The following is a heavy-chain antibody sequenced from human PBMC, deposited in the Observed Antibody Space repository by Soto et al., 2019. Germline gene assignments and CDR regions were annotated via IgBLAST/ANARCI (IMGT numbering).Heavy chain of an antibody. D-gene: IGHD3-3*01. Sequence: EVQLVESGRGWVQPGGSLRLSCAASGFTFSDHYMDWVRQAPGKGLEWVGRSKNKANSYTTEYAASVKGRFTVSRDDSNYSLYLQMNSLKTEDTAVYYCSRSINRSAYPPMDVWGKGTTVTVSS. CDR1: GFTFSDHY. V-gene: IGHV3-72*01. CDR3: SRSINRSAYPPMDV. CDR2: SKNKANSYTT. J-gene: IGHJ6*03.